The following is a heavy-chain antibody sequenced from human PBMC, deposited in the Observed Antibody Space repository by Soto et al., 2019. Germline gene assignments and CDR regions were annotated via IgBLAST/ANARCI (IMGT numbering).Heavy chain of an antibody. CDR3: ARGKRGSSWYRGEEKYYYYGMDV. D-gene: IGHD6-13*01. J-gene: IGHJ6*02. CDR1: GESFNGYY. Sequence: PSETLSLTCTAYGESFNGYYWSWIRQPPGKGLEWIGEIHHSGSTNYNPSLESRVTFSIDTSKTQFSLKVRSVTAADTAVYYCARGKRGSSWYRGEEKYYYYGMDVWGQGTPVTVSS. CDR2: IHHSGST. V-gene: IGHV4-34*01.